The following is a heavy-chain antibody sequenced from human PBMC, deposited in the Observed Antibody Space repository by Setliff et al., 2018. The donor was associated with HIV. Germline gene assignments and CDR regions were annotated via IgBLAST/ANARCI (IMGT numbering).Heavy chain of an antibody. CDR1: GGSFSGYY. CDR3: ARGARLLAAYSDRWDYFYMAV. CDR2: IYYSGTT. D-gene: IGHD1-26*01. J-gene: IGHJ6*03. V-gene: IGHV4-59*12. Sequence: SETLSLTCSVSGGSFSGYYWSWIRQPPGKGLEWIGYIYYSGTTNYNPSLKSRFIISVDTSKNQFSLKVNSMTAADTAVYYCARGARLLAAYSDRWDYFYMAVWGKGTTVTVSS.